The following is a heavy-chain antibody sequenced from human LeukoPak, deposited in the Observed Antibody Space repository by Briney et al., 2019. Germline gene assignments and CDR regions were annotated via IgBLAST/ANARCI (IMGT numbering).Heavy chain of an antibody. D-gene: IGHD2-2*01. V-gene: IGHV1-18*01. J-gene: IGHJ6*02. Sequence: ASVTVSFTASGGTFSSYAISWVRQAPGQGLEWMGWISAYNGNTNYSQKLQGRVTMTTDTSTSTAYMELRSLRSDDTAVYYCARVAAIVVVPAANSYGMDVWGQGTTVTVSS. CDR2: ISAYNGNT. CDR3: ARVAAIVVVPAANSYGMDV. CDR1: GGTFSSYA.